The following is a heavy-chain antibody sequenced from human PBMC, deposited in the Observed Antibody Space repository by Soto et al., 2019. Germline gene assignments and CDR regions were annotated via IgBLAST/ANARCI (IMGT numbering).Heavy chain of an antibody. V-gene: IGHV3-66*01. CDR2: IYRGGDI. CDR1: GFSVSSYY. D-gene: IGHD3-3*01. J-gene: IGHJ4*02. CDR3: ARDRRDGDTI. Sequence: EVQVVESGGGLVQPGGSLRLSCAASGFSVSSYYMSWFRQAPGKGLEWVSVIYRGGDIYYADSVQGRLTTSRDISRNSLDLQMNSLRVEDTAVYYCARDRRDGDTIWGQGAVVTVSS.